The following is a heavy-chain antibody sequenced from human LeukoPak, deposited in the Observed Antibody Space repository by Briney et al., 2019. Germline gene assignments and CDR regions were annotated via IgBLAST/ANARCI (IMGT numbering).Heavy chain of an antibody. Sequence: GGSLRLSCAASGFTFSSYWMSWVRQAPGKGLEWVVIIKQDGNQKNYVDSVKGRFTISRDNAKNSLYLQMNSLRAEDTAVYYCVRGLVGYCSGGAWDGTCFDYWGQGTLVSVSS. CDR3: VRGLVGYCSGGAWDGTCFDY. CDR2: IKQDGNQK. CDR1: GFTFSSYW. V-gene: IGHV3-7*03. D-gene: IGHD2-15*01. J-gene: IGHJ4*02.